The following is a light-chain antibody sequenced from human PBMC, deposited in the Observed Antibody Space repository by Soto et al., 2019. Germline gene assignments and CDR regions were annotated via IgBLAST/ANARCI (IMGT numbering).Light chain of an antibody. Sequence: DIHMTQSPSSLSASVGYRFTITCQASQNIKKYLNWYQKKPGRAPKLLIYDASNLEAGVPSRLRGRGYGTQLTITISSMQNDDFETYYCQRYNTFPGTFGPGTKVDIK. J-gene: IGKJ1*01. CDR3: QRYNTFPGT. CDR2: DAS. CDR1: QNIKKY. V-gene: IGKV1-33*01.